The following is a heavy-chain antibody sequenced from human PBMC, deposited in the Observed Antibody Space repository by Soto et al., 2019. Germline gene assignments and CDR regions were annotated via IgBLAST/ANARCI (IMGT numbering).Heavy chain of an antibody. J-gene: IGHJ6*03. CDR1: GGSISSYY. CDR3: ARTQNDYGDYGRYYYYYMDV. CDR2: IYYSGST. V-gene: IGHV4-59*01. D-gene: IGHD4-17*01. Sequence: SETLSLTCTVSGGSISSYYWSWIRQPPGKGLEWIGYIYYSGSTNYNPSLKSRVTISVDTSKNQFSLKLSSVTAADTAVYYCARTQNDYGDYGRYYYYYMDVWGKGTTVTVSS.